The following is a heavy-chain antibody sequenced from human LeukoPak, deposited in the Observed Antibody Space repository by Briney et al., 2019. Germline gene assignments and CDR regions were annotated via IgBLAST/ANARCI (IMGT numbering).Heavy chain of an antibody. J-gene: IGHJ1*01. V-gene: IGHV1-46*01. CDR2: INTSGGST. CDR1: GYTFTSYY. Sequence: ASVKASCKASGYTFTSYYMHWVRQAPGHGLEWMGGINTSGGSTSYAQKFQDRVTMTRDTSTSTVYMELSSLRSEDTAVYYCARGTGIAAAVTSLFQYWGQGTLVTVSS. CDR3: ARGTGIAAAVTSLFQY. D-gene: IGHD6-13*01.